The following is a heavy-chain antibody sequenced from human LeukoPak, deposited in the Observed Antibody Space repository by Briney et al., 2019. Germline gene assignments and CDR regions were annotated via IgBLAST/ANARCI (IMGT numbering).Heavy chain of an antibody. CDR1: AFNFKTFS. D-gene: IGHD3-10*01. Sequence: GGPLSLSSAACAFNFKTFSMSGRRQARGNRLGWVSFIPSSCCNIYYADSVRGRFTISRDNAKNPLYLQMNSLRAEDTAVYYCARDPGGSYYYCGMDVWGQGTTVSVSS. CDR2: IPSSCCNI. CDR3: ARDPGGSYYYCGMDV. J-gene: IGHJ6*02. V-gene: IGHV3-21*01.